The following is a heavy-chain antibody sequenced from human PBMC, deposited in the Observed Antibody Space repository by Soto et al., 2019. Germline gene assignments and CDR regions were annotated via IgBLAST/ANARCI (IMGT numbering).Heavy chain of an antibody. D-gene: IGHD3-22*01. Sequence: ASVKVSCKASGYSVTGYTMHWVRQATGQRLEWMGWINAANGNTKYSQTFQGRVTVTRSTSASIAYMELSSLTSDDTAVYYCVSSGRVVAGMDVWGQGTTVTVSS. CDR2: INAANGNT. CDR3: VSSGRVVAGMDV. V-gene: IGHV1-3*01. CDR1: GYSVTGYT. J-gene: IGHJ6*02.